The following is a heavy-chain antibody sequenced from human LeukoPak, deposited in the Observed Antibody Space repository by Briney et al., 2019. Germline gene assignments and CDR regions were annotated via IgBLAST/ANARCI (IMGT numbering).Heavy chain of an antibody. CDR2: IYSGGST. V-gene: IGHV4-59*01. CDR3: ARAQTVRSLEY. CDR1: GRSLSVYS. J-gene: IGHJ4*01. D-gene: IGHD3-10*01. Sequence: SETLSLTCTVSGRSLSVYSWNWIRQPPGKGLEWIGYIYSGGSTDSNPSLRNRVTISLDTSKNQVSLKLSSVTPADTAVYFCARAQTVRSLEYWGHGALVTVSS.